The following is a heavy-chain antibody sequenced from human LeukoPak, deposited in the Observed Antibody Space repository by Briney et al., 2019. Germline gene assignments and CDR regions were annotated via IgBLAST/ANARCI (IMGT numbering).Heavy chain of an antibody. CDR2: INPSYSDT. V-gene: IGHV5-51*01. CDR1: GYNFTNYW. CDR3: ARQWNFDL. J-gene: IGHJ2*01. Sequence: GESLKISCKASGYNFTNYWIGWVRQLPGKGLEWMGIINPSYSDTGYSPSFQGQVTISADKSINTAYLQWSSLKASDSAMYYCARQWNFDLWGRGTLVTVSS.